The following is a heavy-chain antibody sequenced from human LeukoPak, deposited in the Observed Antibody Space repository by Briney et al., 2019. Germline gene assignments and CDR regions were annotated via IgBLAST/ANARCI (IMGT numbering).Heavy chain of an antibody. J-gene: IGHJ6*02. CDR3: AKEKAVAGTLGYYYGMDV. Sequence: GGSLRLSCAASGFTFSNYAMRWVRQAPGKGLEWVSAISGSGGSTYYADSVKGRFTISRDNSKNTLYLQMNSLRAEDTAVYYCAKEKAVAGTLGYYYGMDVWGQGTTVTVSS. CDR1: GFTFSNYA. V-gene: IGHV3-23*01. D-gene: IGHD6-19*01. CDR2: ISGSGGST.